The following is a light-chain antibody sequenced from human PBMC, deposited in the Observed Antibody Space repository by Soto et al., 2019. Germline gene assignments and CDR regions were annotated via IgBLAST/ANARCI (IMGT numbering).Light chain of an antibody. V-gene: IGLV1-40*01. CDR3: QSYDSSPL. CDR1: SSNIGAGYD. Sequence: QSVLTQPPSVSGAPGQRVTISCTGSSSNIGAGYDVYWYQQLPGTAPKLLIYGNSNRPSGVPDRFSGSKSGTSASLAITGLQAEDEADYYCQSYDSSPLFGGGTKLTVL. CDR2: GNS. J-gene: IGLJ2*01.